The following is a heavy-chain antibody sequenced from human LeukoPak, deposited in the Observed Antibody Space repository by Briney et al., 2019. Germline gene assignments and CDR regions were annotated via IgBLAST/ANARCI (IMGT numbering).Heavy chain of an antibody. CDR3: ARGHTVAGQYFDY. CDR2: VNPNSGGT. V-gene: IGHV1-2*02. D-gene: IGHD6-19*01. J-gene: IGHJ4*02. CDR1: GYTFTGYY. Sequence: ASVKVSCKASGYTFTGYYMHWVRQAPGQGLEWMGWVNPNSGGTNYEQTFQGRVTMTRDTSISTAYMELSRLRSDDTAVYYCARGHTVAGQYFDYWGQGTLVTVSS.